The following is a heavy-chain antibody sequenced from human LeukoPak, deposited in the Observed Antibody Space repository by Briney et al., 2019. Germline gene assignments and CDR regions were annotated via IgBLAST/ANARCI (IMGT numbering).Heavy chain of an antibody. CDR3: ATRYCSSTSCFDY. CDR2: MNPNSGNT. Sequence: ASVKVSCKASGYTFTSYDINWVRQATGQGLEWMGWMNPNSGNTGYAQKFQGRVTITRNTSISTAYMELSSLRSEDTAVYYRATRYCSSTSCFDYWGQGTLVTVSS. V-gene: IGHV1-8*03. J-gene: IGHJ4*02. D-gene: IGHD2-2*01. CDR1: GYTFTSYD.